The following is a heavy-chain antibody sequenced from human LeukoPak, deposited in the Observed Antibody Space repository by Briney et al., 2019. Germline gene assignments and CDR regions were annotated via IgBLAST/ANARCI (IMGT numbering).Heavy chain of an antibody. CDR1: GFTFSSYA. D-gene: IGHD3-9*01. CDR3: AKSPPRFDILTGYYIGPYYFDY. Sequence: GGSLRLSCAASGFTFSSYAMGWVRQAPGKGLEWVSAISGSGGSTYYADSVKGRFTISRDNSRNTLYLQMNSLRAEDTAVYYCAKSPPRFDILTGYYIGPYYFDYWGQGTLVTVSS. V-gene: IGHV3-23*01. J-gene: IGHJ4*02. CDR2: ISGSGGST.